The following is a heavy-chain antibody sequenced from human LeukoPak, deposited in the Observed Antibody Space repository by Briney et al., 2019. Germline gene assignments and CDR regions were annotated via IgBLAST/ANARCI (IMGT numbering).Heavy chain of an antibody. CDR3: AREGERVMITFGGVIASFDP. D-gene: IGHD3-16*02. CDR1: GYTFTNYA. V-gene: IGHV1-3*01. Sequence: ASVKVSCKASGYTFTNYAMHWVRQAPGQWLEWMGWINADNGNTKYSQKFQGRVTITRDTSASTAYMELSSLRSEDTAVYYCAREGERVMITFGGVIASFDPWGQGTLVTVSS. CDR2: INADNGNT. J-gene: IGHJ5*02.